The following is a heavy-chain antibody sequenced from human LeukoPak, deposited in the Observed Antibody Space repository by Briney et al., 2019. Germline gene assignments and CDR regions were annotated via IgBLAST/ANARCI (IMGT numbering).Heavy chain of an antibody. CDR3: ARREGGWRLDY. Sequence: GESLKISCEGSGYNFTNYWIGGLRQMPGKCLEWMGLIYPGDSDTRYIPSLQSPDNISADKYTGTACLRWSSLKDWDTAMYYCARREGGWRLDYWGQGTLVTVSS. CDR1: GYNFTNYW. D-gene: IGHD6-19*01. J-gene: IGHJ4*02. CDR2: IYPGDSDT. V-gene: IGHV5-51*01.